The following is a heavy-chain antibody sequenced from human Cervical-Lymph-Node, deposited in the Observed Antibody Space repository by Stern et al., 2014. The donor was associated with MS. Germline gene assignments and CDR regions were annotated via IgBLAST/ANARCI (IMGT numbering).Heavy chain of an antibody. D-gene: IGHD3-22*01. J-gene: IGHJ6*01. CDR1: GFTFNKYA. CDR3: AKQYFDSSGYSYYYGMDV. CDR2: IRGSGGSI. Sequence: EMQLVESGGDLVQPGGALRLSCAASGFTFNKYAMNWVRQAPGKGLEWVSTIRGSGGSIYYADSVNGRFTISRDNSENTLYLQMHSLRAEDTAIYYCAKQYFDSSGYSYYYGMDVWGQGTTVTVSS. V-gene: IGHV3-23*04.